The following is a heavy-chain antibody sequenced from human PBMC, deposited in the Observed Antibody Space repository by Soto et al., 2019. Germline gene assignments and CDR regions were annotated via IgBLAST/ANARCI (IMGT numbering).Heavy chain of an antibody. V-gene: IGHV3-23*01. CDR2: IGCCSGSGT. CDR1: GFTFSTYT. Sequence: GGSLRLSCAASGFTFSTYTMNWVRQAPGKGLEWVSGIGCCSGSGTYYADFVKGRFTISRDNSKNMVFLQMNGLRAEDTAVYYCAKDLLLGPDPLYYYYGMDVWGQGTTVTVSS. CDR3: AKDLLLGPDPLYYYYGMDV. J-gene: IGHJ6*02.